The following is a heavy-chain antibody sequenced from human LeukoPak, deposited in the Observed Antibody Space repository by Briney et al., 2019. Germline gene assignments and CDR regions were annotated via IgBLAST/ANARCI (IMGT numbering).Heavy chain of an antibody. CDR3: ARDRRSYSSSWHWFDP. Sequence: ASVKVSCKASGYTFTRYYIHWVRQAPGQGLEWMGTINPSGGSTSYAQKFQGRLTVTRDMSTSTVYMELSSLGSEDTAVYYCARDRRSYSSSWHWFDPWGQGTLVTVSS. CDR1: GYTFTRYY. CDR2: INPSGGST. J-gene: IGHJ5*02. D-gene: IGHD6-13*01. V-gene: IGHV1-46*01.